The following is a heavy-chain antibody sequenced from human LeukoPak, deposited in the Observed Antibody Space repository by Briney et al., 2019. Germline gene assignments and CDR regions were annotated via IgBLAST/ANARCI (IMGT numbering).Heavy chain of an antibody. Sequence: GGSLRLSCAASGSTFSNYAMGWVRQAPGKGLEWVSAIRGSGDSTYYADSVKGRFTISRDNSENTLYLQMNSLRAEDTAVYYCARGGGWYVEIDYWGQGTLVTVSS. J-gene: IGHJ4*02. CDR1: GSTFSNYA. CDR3: ARGGGWYVEIDY. CDR2: IRGSGDST. V-gene: IGHV3-23*01. D-gene: IGHD6-19*01.